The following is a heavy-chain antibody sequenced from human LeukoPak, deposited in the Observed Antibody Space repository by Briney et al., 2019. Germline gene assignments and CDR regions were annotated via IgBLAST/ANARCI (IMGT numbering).Heavy chain of an antibody. D-gene: IGHD2-21*02. J-gene: IGHJ3*01. CDR1: GYRFTSYW. V-gene: IGHV5-10-1*01. CDR3: ARRALPPAYCGGDCFDAFDL. CDR2: IDPSDSYT. Sequence: GESLRISSKGSGYRFTSYWICWVRQMPGKGLEWMGRIDPSDSYTNYSPSFQGHVTISADKSIRTAYLQWRSLKASDTAMYYCARRALPPAYCGGDCFDAFDLWGQGTMVTVSS.